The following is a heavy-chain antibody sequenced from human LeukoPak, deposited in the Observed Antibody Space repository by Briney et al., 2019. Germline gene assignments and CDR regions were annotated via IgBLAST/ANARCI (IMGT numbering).Heavy chain of an antibody. CDR2: ISGGGDST. J-gene: IGHJ5*02. V-gene: IGHV3-23*01. D-gene: IGHD1-20*01. Sequence: GGSLRLSFAASGFTFSIYATSWVRQAPGKGLEWVSGISGGGDSTYYADSVKGRFTISRDNSKNTLYLQMNNLRAEDTAVYYCARRLVTGGTDWFDPWGQGTLVTVSS. CDR3: ARRLVTGGTDWFDP. CDR1: GFTFSIYA.